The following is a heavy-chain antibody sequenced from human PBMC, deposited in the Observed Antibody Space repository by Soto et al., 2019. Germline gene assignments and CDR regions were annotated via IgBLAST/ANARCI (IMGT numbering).Heavy chain of an antibody. D-gene: IGHD3-3*01. J-gene: IGHJ5*02. V-gene: IGHV4-39*01. CDR2: IYYSGST. Sequence: SETLSLTCTVSGGSISSSSYYWGWIRQPPGKGLEWIGSIYYSGSTYYNPSLKSRVTISVDTSKNQFSLKLSSVTAADTAVYYCARQISTLRFLEWLLNWFDPWGQGTLVTVSS. CDR3: ARQISTLRFLEWLLNWFDP. CDR1: GGSISSSSYY.